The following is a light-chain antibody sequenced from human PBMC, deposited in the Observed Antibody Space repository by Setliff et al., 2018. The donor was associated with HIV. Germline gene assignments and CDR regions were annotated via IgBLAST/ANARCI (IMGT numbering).Light chain of an antibody. Sequence: QSALAQPASVSAAPGLAITISCTGTKSDVGGYNYVSWYLQESGKAPKLIMYDFTSRPSGISNRFSGSQSGNTASPTISGLRTEDEGTYYCTSYTSSDTYVFGTGTKVTVL. CDR1: KSDVGGYNY. CDR2: DFT. CDR3: TSYTSSDTYV. V-gene: IGLV2-14*03. J-gene: IGLJ1*01.